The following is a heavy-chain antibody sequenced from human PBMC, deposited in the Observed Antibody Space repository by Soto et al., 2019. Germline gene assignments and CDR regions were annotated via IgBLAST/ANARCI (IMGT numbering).Heavy chain of an antibody. Sequence: QVQLVQSGVEVKKPGSSVRVSCKASGDTFKNSVISWVRQAPGQRLEWMGGTIPLFGTTDYAQKFQGRLTITTDESTTTAYMEVSILTSEDTAVYYCVAELDFGKLSVVWGQGTTVIVSS. D-gene: IGHD3-10*01. CDR1: GDTFKNSV. J-gene: IGHJ6*02. CDR3: VAELDFGKLSVV. CDR2: TIPLFGTT. V-gene: IGHV1-69*01.